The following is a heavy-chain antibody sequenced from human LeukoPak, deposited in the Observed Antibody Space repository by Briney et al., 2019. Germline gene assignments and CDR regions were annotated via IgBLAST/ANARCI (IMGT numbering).Heavy chain of an antibody. Sequence: PGGSLRLSCAASGFTFSSYWMSWVRQAPGKGLEWVANIKQDGSEKYYVDSVKGRFTISRDNAKNPLYLQMNSLRAEDTAVYYCARFGGSYQIDYWGQGTLVTVSS. CDR1: GFTFSSYW. CDR2: IKQDGSEK. J-gene: IGHJ4*02. CDR3: ARFGGSYQIDY. V-gene: IGHV3-7*01. D-gene: IGHD1-26*01.